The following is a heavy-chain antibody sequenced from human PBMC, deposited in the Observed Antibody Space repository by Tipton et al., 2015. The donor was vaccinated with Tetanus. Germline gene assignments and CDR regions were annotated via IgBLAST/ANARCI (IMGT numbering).Heavy chain of an antibody. D-gene: IGHD6-6*01. CDR2: IYYTGNT. V-gene: IGHV4-30-4*01. CDR1: GDSINSGDYY. Sequence: LRLSCSVSGDSINSGDYYWSWIRQPPGKGLEWIGYIYYTGNTYYNPSLKSRVTISVDTSKNQFSLKLTSVTAADTAVYFCAKRSVSARFDDWGQGTLVTVSS. J-gene: IGHJ4*02. CDR3: AKRSVSARFDD.